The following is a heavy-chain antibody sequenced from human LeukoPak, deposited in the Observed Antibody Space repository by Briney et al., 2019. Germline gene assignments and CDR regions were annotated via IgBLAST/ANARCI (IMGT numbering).Heavy chain of an antibody. CDR3: AKVFKWFGELVGYLDY. Sequence: GGSLRLSCAASGFTFSNAWMSWVRQAPGKGLEWVSHISSSSSTRYYADSVKGRFTLSRDNAKNSLYLQMNSLRAEDTAVYYCAKVFKWFGELVGYLDYWGQGTLVTVST. CDR1: GFTFSNAW. D-gene: IGHD3-10*01. V-gene: IGHV3-48*01. CDR2: ISSSSSTR. J-gene: IGHJ4*02.